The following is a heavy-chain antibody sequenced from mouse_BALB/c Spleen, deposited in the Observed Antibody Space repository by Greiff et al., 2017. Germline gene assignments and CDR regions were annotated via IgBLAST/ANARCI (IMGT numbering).Heavy chain of an antibody. CDR3: ARVSPHLDFDY. J-gene: IGHJ2*01. CDR1: GFSLTSYG. Sequence: VKLMESGPGLVAPSQSLSITCTASGFSLTSYGVHWVRQPPGKGLEWLGVIWAGGSTNYNSALMSRLSISKDNSKSQVFLKMNSLQTDDTAMYYCARVSPHLDFDYWGQGTTLTVSS. CDR2: IWAGGST. V-gene: IGHV2-9*02.